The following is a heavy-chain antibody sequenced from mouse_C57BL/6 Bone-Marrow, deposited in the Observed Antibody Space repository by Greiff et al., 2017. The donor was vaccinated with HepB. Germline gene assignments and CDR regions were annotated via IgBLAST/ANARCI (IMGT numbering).Heavy chain of an antibody. CDR3: ATGGNYTWFAY. Sequence: EVQRVESGGGLVKPGGSLKLSCAASGFTFSSYAMSWVRQTPEKRLEWVATISDGGSYTYYPDNVKGRFTISRDNAKNNLYLQMSHLKSEDTAMYYCATGGNYTWFAYWGQGTLVTVSA. D-gene: IGHD2-1*01. CDR1: GFTFSSYA. J-gene: IGHJ3*01. CDR2: ISDGGSYT. V-gene: IGHV5-4*01.